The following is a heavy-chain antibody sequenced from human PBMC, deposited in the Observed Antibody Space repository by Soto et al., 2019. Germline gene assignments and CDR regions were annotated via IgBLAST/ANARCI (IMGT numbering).Heavy chain of an antibody. CDR2: IWYDGSNK. D-gene: IGHD6-13*01. Sequence: QVQLVESGGGVVQPGRSLRLSCAASGFTFSSYGMHWVRQAPGKGLEWVAVIWYDGSNKYYADSVKGRFTISRDNSKNTLYLQMNSLRAEDTAVYYCARGQPQGIAAEDYYYYGMDVWGQGTTVTVSS. CDR3: ARGQPQGIAAEDYYYYGMDV. CDR1: GFTFSSYG. J-gene: IGHJ6*02. V-gene: IGHV3-33*01.